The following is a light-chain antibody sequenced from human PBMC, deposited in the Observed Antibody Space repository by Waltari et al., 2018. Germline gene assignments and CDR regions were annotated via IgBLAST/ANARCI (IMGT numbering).Light chain of an antibody. CDR1: TAVVNGYHS. V-gene: IGLV7-46*01. CDR2: DTD. Sequence: QAVVIQGPSLTVSPGGTVTLTCGSNTAVVNGYHSPHWFQQKPGQVPRPLIFDTDNRHSWTPARFSGSLLGGKAALTLSGAQAEDEADYYCLLYYRGVGVFGGGTTVTVL. CDR3: LLYYRGVGV. J-gene: IGLJ2*01.